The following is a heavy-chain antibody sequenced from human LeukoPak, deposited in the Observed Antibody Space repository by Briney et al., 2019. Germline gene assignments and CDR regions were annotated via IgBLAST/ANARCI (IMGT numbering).Heavy chain of an antibody. V-gene: IGHV3-30-3*01. CDR1: GFTFSDHV. CDR3: ARGGSTVVVVAATDLHDAFDI. D-gene: IGHD2-15*01. Sequence: GGSLRLSCAASGFTFSDHVMHWVRQAPDKGLEWVAMISYDGNNKYYADSVKGRFTISRDNSKNTLYLQMNSLRAEDTAVYYCARGGSTVVVVAATDLHDAFDIWGQGTMVTVSS. J-gene: IGHJ3*02. CDR2: ISYDGNNK.